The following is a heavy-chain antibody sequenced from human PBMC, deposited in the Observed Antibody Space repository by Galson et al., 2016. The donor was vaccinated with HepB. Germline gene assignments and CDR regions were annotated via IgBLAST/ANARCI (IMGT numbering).Heavy chain of an antibody. Sequence: CKASGYTFTSYYMHWVRQAPGQGLEWMGIINPSGGSTSYAQKFQGRVTMTRDTSTRTVYMELSSLRSEATAVYYCARDRHYYGSGSYPSRYFDYWGQGTLVTVSS. CDR3: ARDRHYYGSGSYPSRYFDY. J-gene: IGHJ4*02. D-gene: IGHD3-10*01. CDR2: INPSGGST. V-gene: IGHV1-46*01. CDR1: GYTFTSYY.